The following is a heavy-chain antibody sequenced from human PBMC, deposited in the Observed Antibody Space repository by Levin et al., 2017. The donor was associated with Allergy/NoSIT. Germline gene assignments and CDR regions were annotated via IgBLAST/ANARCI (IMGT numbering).Heavy chain of an antibody. Sequence: GGSLRLSCAASGFTFSDYYMSWIRQAPGKGLEWVSHISSSSSDTNYADSVKGRFTISRDNAKNSLYLQMNSLRAEDTAVYYCAKERNYFGSGGYYRPTAFDYWGQGTLLTVSS. J-gene: IGHJ4*02. CDR3: AKERNYFGSGGYYRPTAFDY. CDR1: GFTFSDYY. D-gene: IGHD3-10*01. V-gene: IGHV3-11*05. CDR2: ISSSSSDT.